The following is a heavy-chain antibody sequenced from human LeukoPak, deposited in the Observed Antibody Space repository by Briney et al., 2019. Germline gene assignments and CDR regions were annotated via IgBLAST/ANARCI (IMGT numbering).Heavy chain of an antibody. D-gene: IGHD6-19*01. CDR2: IYYTGTT. CDR1: GGSISSGGYY. Sequence: SETLSLTCTVSGGSISSGGYYWSWIRQPPGMGLEWIGSIYYTGTTDYNPSLKSRVTMSVDTSNNQFSLRLTSVTPADTAIYYCARETTLTGYRSGLGFNYWGQGTLVTVSS. CDR3: ARETTLTGYRSGLGFNY. V-gene: IGHV4-61*08. J-gene: IGHJ4*02.